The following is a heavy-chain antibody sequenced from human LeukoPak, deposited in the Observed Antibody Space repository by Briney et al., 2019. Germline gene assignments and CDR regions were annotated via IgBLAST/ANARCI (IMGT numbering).Heavy chain of an antibody. CDR1: GFIFSSYG. CDR2: ISISTSTI. CDR3: ARDVFHGSGSPYFDS. D-gene: IGHD3-10*01. Sequence: GGSLRLSCAASGFIFSSYGMHWVRQAAGKGLEWISYISISTSTIYYADSVKGRFTISRDNAKNSLFLQMNSLRAEDTAVYYCARDVFHGSGSPYFDSWGQGALVTVSS. V-gene: IGHV3-48*04. J-gene: IGHJ4*02.